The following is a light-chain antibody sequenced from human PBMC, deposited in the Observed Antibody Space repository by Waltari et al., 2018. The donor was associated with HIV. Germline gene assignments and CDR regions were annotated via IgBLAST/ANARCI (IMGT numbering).Light chain of an antibody. Sequence: QSALTQPPSASGSPGQSVTISCTGTSSDVGGYNYVSWYQQHPGKAPKLMIYEVSKRPSGVPDCFSGANSGNTASLAVSGLQAADEADYYCSSYAGSNNYVVFGGGTKLTVL. J-gene: IGLJ2*01. V-gene: IGLV2-8*01. CDR2: EVS. CDR1: SSDVGGYNY. CDR3: SSYAGSNNYVV.